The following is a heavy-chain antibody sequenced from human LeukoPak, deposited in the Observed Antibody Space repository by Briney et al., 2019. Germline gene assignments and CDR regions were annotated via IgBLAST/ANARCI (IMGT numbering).Heavy chain of an antibody. CDR1: GGTFSRYA. CDR3: ASNPVTGELDY. V-gene: IGHV1-69*01. Sequence: SVKVSCKASGGTFSRYAISWVRQAPGHGLEWMGGIIPIFGTANYAQKFQGRVTITADESTRTAYMKLSSLGSEDTAVYYCASNPVTGELDYWGQGTLVTVSS. CDR2: IIPIFGTA. J-gene: IGHJ4*02. D-gene: IGHD1-14*01.